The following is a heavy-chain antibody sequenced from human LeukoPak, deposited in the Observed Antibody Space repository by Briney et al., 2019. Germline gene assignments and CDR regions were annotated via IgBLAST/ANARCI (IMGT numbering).Heavy chain of an antibody. CDR1: GDSVSINSAA. J-gene: IGHJ4*02. Sequence: SQTLSLTYAISGDSVSINSAAWNWSRQSPARGVEWLGRTYYRSKWYNDYAVSGKSRITINPDTSKNQFSLQLNSVTPEDTAVYYCARDLNWANYDYVWGSYPTSGFDYWGQGTLVTVSS. CDR2: TYYRSKWYN. D-gene: IGHD3-16*02. V-gene: IGHV6-1*01. CDR3: ARDLNWANYDYVWGSYPTSGFDY.